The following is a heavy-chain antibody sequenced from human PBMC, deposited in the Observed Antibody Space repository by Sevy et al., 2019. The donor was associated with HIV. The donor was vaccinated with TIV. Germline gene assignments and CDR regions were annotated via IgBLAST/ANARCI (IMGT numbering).Heavy chain of an antibody. CDR1: SGSIITYY. Sequence: SETLSLTCTVSSGSIITYYWTWIRQPPGKGLEWIGYIYYSGSTNYNPSLKSRVTISVDTSKNQFSLKLNSVTAADTAMYYCARGYSQFDFWGQGTLVTVSS. D-gene: IGHD3-22*01. CDR2: IYYSGST. J-gene: IGHJ4*02. CDR3: ARGYSQFDF. V-gene: IGHV4-59*01.